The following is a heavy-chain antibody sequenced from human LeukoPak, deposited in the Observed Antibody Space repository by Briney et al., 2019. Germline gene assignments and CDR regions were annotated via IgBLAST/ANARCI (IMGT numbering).Heavy chain of an antibody. V-gene: IGHV3-23*01. CDR3: ARKGDYYDSSGSAFFDI. CDR2: ISGSGGST. D-gene: IGHD3-22*01. Sequence: GGSLRLSCAASGFTFSSYAMSWVRQAPGKGLEWDSAISGSGGSTYYADSVKGRFTISRDNSKNTLYLQMNSLRAEDTAVYYCARKGDYYDSSGSAFFDIWGQGTMVTVSS. J-gene: IGHJ3*02. CDR1: GFTFSSYA.